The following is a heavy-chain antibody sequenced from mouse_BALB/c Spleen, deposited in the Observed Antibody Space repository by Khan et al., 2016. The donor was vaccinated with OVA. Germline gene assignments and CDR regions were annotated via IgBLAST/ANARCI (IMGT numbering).Heavy chain of an antibody. CDR3: ARPYYEGSSYDTMDA. CDR2: IYPGSGNT. J-gene: IGHJ4*01. D-gene: IGHD1-1*01. V-gene: IGHV1-63*02. CDR1: GYTFTNYW. Sequence: QVQLQQSGAELVRPGTSVKMSCKAAGYTFTNYWIGWVKQRPGHGLEWIGDIYPGSGNTNYNEKFKGKATLTADTSSSTAYMQLSSLTSEDSAIYYCARPYYEGSSYDTMDAWGQGTSVTVSS.